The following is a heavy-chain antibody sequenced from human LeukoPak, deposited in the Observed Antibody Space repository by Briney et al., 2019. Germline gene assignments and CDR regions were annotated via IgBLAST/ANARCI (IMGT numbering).Heavy chain of an antibody. V-gene: IGHV4-39*01. CDR1: GGSISSSYYY. J-gene: IGHJ1*01. CDR2: IYYSGST. CDR3: ASNRITMIVVVIPEYFQH. D-gene: IGHD3-22*01. Sequence: SETLSLTCTVSGGSISSSYYYWGWIRQPPGKGLEWIGSIYYSGSTYYNPSLKSRVTISVDTSKNQFSLKLSSVTAADTAVYYCASNRITMIVVVIPEYFQHWGQGTLVTVSS.